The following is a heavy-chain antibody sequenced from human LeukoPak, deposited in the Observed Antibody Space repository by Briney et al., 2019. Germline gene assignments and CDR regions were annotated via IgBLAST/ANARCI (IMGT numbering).Heavy chain of an antibody. CDR1: GYTFTGYY. J-gene: IGHJ3*02. V-gene: IGHV1-2*02. CDR2: INPNSGGT. Sequence: ASVKVSCKASGYTFTGYYMHWVRQAPGQGLEWMGWINPNSGGTNYAQKFQGRVTMTRDTSISTAYMELSRLRSGDTAVYYCARETDIVATTAADAFDIWGQGTMVTVSS. D-gene: IGHD5-12*01. CDR3: ARETDIVATTAADAFDI.